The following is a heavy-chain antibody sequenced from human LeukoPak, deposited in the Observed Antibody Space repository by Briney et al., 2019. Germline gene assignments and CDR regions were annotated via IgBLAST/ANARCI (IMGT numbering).Heavy chain of an antibody. D-gene: IGHD4-23*01. CDR1: GGTFSSYA. CDR2: IIPILGIA. J-gene: IGHJ4*02. V-gene: IGHV1-69*04. Sequence: GASVKVSYKASGGTFSSYAISWVRQAPGQGLEWMGRIIPILGIANYAQKFQGRVTITADKSTSTAYMELSSLRSEDTAVYYCARDRDDYGGNDGFDYWGQGTLVTVSS. CDR3: ARDRDDYGGNDGFDY.